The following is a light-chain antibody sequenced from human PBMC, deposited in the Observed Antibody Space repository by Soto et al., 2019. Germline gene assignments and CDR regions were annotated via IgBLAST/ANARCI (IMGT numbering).Light chain of an antibody. CDR3: LQDYNYSWT. CDR2: GAS. Sequence: IQMTQSPSSLSASVGDRVTITCRASQAISGFLVWYQQNPGQAPKLLIYGASTLQSGVPSRFSGSGSGTDFTLTISSLQPEDFATYYCLQDYNYSWTFGQGTKVDI. V-gene: IGKV1-6*01. CDR1: QAISGF. J-gene: IGKJ1*01.